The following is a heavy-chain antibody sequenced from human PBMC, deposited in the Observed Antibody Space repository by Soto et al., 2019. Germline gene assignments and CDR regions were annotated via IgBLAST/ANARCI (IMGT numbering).Heavy chain of an antibody. V-gene: IGHV1-2*02. J-gene: IGHJ6*02. CDR1: GYTFTGYY. CDR3: ARVDSPDFWSCMDV. CDR2: INPNSGGT. D-gene: IGHD3-3*01. Sequence: ASVKVSCKASGYTFTGYYMHWVRQAPGQGLEWMGWINPNSGGTNYAQKFQGRVTMTRDTSISTAYIELSRLRSDDTAVYYCARVDSPDFWSCMDVWGQGTTVTVSS.